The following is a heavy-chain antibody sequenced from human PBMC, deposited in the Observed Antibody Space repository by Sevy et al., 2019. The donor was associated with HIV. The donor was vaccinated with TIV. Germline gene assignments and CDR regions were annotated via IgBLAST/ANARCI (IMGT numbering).Heavy chain of an antibody. V-gene: IGHV3-7*01. CDR1: GFTFNSFA. CDR2: IKQDESEK. CDR3: AREVGGFNWRPYYFDS. D-gene: IGHD3-3*01. Sequence: GGSLRLSCAASGFTFNSFAMGWVRQAPGKGLEWVATIKQDESEKYYVESVKGRFAISRDNGKNSVSLQMNGLRVEDTALYYCAREVGGFNWRPYYFDSWGQGTLVTVSS. J-gene: IGHJ4*02.